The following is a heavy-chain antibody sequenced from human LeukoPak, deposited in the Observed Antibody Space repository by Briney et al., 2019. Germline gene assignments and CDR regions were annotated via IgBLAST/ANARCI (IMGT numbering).Heavy chain of an antibody. D-gene: IGHD4-17*01. Sequence: PGRSLRLSCAASGFTFSSYAMHWVRQAPGKGLEWVAVISYDGSNKYYADSVKGRFTISRDNAKSSLYLQMNSLRAEDTAVYYCARVSPNTVTTLQYFDYWGQGTLVTVSS. CDR1: GFTFSSYA. CDR3: ARVSPNTVTTLQYFDY. V-gene: IGHV3-30*04. CDR2: ISYDGSNK. J-gene: IGHJ4*02.